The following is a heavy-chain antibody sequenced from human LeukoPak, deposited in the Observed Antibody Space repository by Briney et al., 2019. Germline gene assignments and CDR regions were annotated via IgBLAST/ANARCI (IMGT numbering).Heavy chain of an antibody. D-gene: IGHD2-15*01. Sequence: QPGGSLRLSCAASGFTFDDYAMHWVRQAPGKGLEWVSGISWNSGSIGYADSVKGRFTISRDNAKNSLYLQMNSLRAEDTALYYCAKVSRVGYCSGGSCYWSAFDIWGQGTMVTVSS. CDR1: GFTFDDYA. J-gene: IGHJ3*02. CDR3: AKVSRVGYCSGGSCYWSAFDI. CDR2: ISWNSGSI. V-gene: IGHV3-9*01.